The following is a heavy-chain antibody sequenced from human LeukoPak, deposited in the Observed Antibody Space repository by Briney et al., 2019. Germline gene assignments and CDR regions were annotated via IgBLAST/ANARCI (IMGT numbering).Heavy chain of an antibody. D-gene: IGHD3-22*01. Sequence: ASVKVSCKASGYTFTDYYMHWVRQAPGQGLEWLGWINPNSGGTNYAQKFHGRVTMTRDTSISTAYMELSRLRSDDTAVYYCAREYYDSSAYNQEAIDYWGQGTLVTVSS. V-gene: IGHV1-2*02. CDR2: INPNSGGT. CDR1: GYTFTDYY. CDR3: AREYYDSSAYNQEAIDY. J-gene: IGHJ4*02.